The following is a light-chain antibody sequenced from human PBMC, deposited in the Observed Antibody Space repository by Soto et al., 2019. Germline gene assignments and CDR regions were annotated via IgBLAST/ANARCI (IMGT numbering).Light chain of an antibody. Sequence: EIVLTQSPGTLSLSPGERATLSCRASQSVISTYLAWYQQKPGQAPRIIILGASGRATGIPDRFSGGGSGTDFTLSSISLEPVDFAVYYCQQYGSSPLTFGGGTKVDIK. CDR3: QQYGSSPLT. V-gene: IGKV3-20*01. CDR1: QSVISTY. J-gene: IGKJ4*01. CDR2: GAS.